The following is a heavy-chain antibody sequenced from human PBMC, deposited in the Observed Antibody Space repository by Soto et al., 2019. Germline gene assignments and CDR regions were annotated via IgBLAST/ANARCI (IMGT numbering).Heavy chain of an antibody. CDR3: ARDLPGGLFDY. J-gene: IGHJ4*02. V-gene: IGHV3-21*01. D-gene: IGHD2-15*01. CDR2: ISSSSSYI. CDR1: GFTFSSYS. Sequence: PGGSLILSCAASGFTFSSYSMNWVRQAPGKGLEWVSSISSSSSYIYYADSVKGRFTISRDNAKNSLYLQMNSLRAEDTAVYYCARDLPGGLFDYWGQGTLVTVSS.